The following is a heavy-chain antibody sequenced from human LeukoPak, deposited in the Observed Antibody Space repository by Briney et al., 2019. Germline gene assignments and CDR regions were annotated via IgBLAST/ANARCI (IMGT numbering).Heavy chain of an antibody. CDR2: IWYDGSNK. V-gene: IGHV3-33*01. D-gene: IGHD3-16*01. CDR3: ARLYASVNYFDY. Sequence: GGSLRLSCAASGFTFNTYGMHWVRQAPGKGLEWVAVIWYDGSNKYYADSVMGRYTISRDNSKNTLYLQMNSLRAEDTAVYYCARLYASVNYFDYWGQGTLVTVSS. CDR1: GFTFNTYG. J-gene: IGHJ4*02.